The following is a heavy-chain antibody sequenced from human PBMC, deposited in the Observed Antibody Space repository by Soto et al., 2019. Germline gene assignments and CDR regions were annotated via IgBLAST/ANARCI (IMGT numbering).Heavy chain of an antibody. CDR3: ARENYYDSSGYPAL. CDR2: ISAYNGNT. D-gene: IGHD3-22*01. J-gene: IGHJ4*02. Sequence: QVQLVQSGAEVKKPGASVKVSCKASGYTFTSYGISWVRQAPGQGLEWMGWISAYNGNTNYAQKLQGRVTMTTDTSTSTAYMELRSLRSADTAVYSCARENYYDSSGYPALWGQGTLVTVSS. CDR1: GYTFTSYG. V-gene: IGHV1-18*01.